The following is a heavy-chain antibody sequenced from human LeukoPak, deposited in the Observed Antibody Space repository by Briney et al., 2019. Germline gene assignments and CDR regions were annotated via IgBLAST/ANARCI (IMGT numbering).Heavy chain of an antibody. CDR1: GGSISSSSYY. CDR3: ARPMYSGAMDV. V-gene: IGHV4-39*07. Sequence: PSETLSLTCTVSGGSISSSSYYWGWIRQPPGKGLEWIGSIYYSGSTNYNPSLKSRVTISVDTSKNQFSLKLSSVTAADTAVYYCARPMYSGAMDVWGKGTTVTVSS. CDR2: IYYSGST. D-gene: IGHD6-13*01. J-gene: IGHJ6*04.